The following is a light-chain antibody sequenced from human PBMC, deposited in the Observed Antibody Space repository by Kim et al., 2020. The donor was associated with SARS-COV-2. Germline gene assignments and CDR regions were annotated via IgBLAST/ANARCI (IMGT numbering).Light chain of an antibody. CDR3: SSYTTVSTHV. CDR1: STDIGTYNY. V-gene: IGLV2-14*03. J-gene: IGLJ1*01. Sequence: QSALTQPASVSGSPGQSITISCAGTSTDIGTYNYVSWYQHHPGKAPKLLISDVSDRPSGVSSRFSGSKSGNTASLTISGLQTEDEADYYCSSYTTVSTHVFGTGTKVTVL. CDR2: DVS.